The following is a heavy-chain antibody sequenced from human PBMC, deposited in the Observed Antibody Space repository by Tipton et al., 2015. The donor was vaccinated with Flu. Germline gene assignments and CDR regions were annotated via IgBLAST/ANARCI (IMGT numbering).Heavy chain of an antibody. Sequence: TLSLTCTVSQYSISSSDYWGWIRKPPGRGLQWIGMLYHSGDTYHNPSLKSRVTISVDTSKNQFSLKLNSVTAADTAVYYCASLQLAPHWDTTIYYFDYWGQGTLVTVSS. CDR1: QYSISSSDY. CDR3: ASLQLAPHWDTTIYYFDY. D-gene: IGHD3-3*01. V-gene: IGHV4-38-2*02. J-gene: IGHJ4*02. CDR2: LYHSGDT.